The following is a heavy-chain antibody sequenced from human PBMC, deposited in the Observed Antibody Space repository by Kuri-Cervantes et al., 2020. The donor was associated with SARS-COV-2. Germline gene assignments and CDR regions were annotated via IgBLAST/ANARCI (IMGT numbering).Heavy chain of an antibody. CDR2: TYYRSKWYN. CDR1: GDSVSSNSAA. Sequence: SETLSLTCAISGDSVSSNSAAWNWIRQSPSRGLEWLGRTYYRSKWYNDYAVSVKSRITINPDTSKNQFSLKLSSVTAADTAVYYCARWGDSSSSGDNWFDPWGQGTLVTVSS. D-gene: IGHD6-6*01. V-gene: IGHV6-1*01. CDR3: ARWGDSSSSGDNWFDP. J-gene: IGHJ5*02.